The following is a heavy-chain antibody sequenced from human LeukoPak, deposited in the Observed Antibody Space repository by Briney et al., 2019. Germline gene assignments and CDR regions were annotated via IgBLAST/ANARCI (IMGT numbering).Heavy chain of an antibody. CDR1: GFSRSTTGVG. Sequence: SGPTLRHPTPTLTLTCNFYGFSRSTTGVGEGWIRQPPGKAREGLTFIYWNDDKRYSTSLKSRKTITKENTKSQVAHTMTKMDPVDTATYYCAYRGEQWQVRGFDYWGQGTLVTVSS. V-gene: IGHV2-5*01. D-gene: IGHD6-19*01. CDR2: IYWNDDK. J-gene: IGHJ4*02. CDR3: AYRGEQWQVRGFDY.